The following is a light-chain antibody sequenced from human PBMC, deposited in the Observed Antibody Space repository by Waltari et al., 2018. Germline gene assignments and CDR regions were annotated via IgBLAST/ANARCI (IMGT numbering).Light chain of an antibody. CDR2: RVS. Sequence: DIVMTQTPLSLPVTPGEPASFSCRSSQSLLHSNGNTYLYWYLQKPGQPPRLLIYRVSNRFSGVPDRFSGSGSGTDFILKISRVEAEDVGVYYCMQALQIPWTFGQGTKVEIK. CDR1: QSLLHSNGNTY. CDR3: MQALQIPWT. V-gene: IGKV2-29*02. J-gene: IGKJ1*01.